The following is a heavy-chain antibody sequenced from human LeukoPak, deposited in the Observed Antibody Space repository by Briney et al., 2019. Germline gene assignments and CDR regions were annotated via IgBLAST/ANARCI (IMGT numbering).Heavy chain of an antibody. CDR2: MNPNSGNT. J-gene: IGHJ5*02. CDR1: GYTFSSYD. CDR3: AREAAAAGTFIRFDP. V-gene: IGHV1-8*02. D-gene: IGHD6-13*01. Sequence: PGASVKVSCKASGYTFSSYDINWVRQATGQGLEWMGWMNPNSGNTGYAQKLQGRVTMTTDTSTSTAYMELRSLRSDDTAVYYCAREAAAAGTFIRFDPWGQGTLVTVSS.